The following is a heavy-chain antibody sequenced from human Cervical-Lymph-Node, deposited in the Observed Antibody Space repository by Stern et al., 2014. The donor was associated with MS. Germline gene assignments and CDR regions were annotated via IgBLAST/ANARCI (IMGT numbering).Heavy chain of an antibody. V-gene: IGHV1-69*01. D-gene: IGHD3-22*01. CDR3: AREFNYDTSGYYFYY. J-gene: IGHJ4*02. CDR1: GGTFSNYA. CDR2: IVPLFATA. Sequence: QMQLVQSGAEVKKPGSSGKVACKASGGTFSNYAISWVRQAPGQGLEWVGGIVPLFATANYAQKFQGRVTITADESTSTAYMELSSLRSEDTAVYYCAREFNYDTSGYYFYYWGQGTLVTVSS.